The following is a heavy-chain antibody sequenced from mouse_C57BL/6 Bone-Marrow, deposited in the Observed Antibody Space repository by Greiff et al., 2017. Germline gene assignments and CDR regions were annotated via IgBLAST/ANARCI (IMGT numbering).Heavy chain of an antibody. CDR3: ARRESFFTTVDHFDY. Sequence: QVQLQQSGADLMQPGASVKLSCKATGYTFTGYWIEWVKQRPGHGLEWIGDIFPGSGSTNYNETFQGRATFTADTSSNTAYMQHSSLTTVDSAIEYCARRESFFTTVDHFDYWGQGTTLTVSS. CDR1: GYTFTGYW. D-gene: IGHD1-1*01. J-gene: IGHJ2*01. V-gene: IGHV1-9*01. CDR2: IFPGSGST.